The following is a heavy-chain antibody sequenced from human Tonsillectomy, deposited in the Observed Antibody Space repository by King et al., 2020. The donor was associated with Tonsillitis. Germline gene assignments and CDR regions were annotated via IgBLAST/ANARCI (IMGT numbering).Heavy chain of an antibody. J-gene: IGHJ3*02. V-gene: IGHV3-48*01. Sequence: EVQLVESGGGLVQPGGSLRLLCAASGFTFSSYSMNWVRQAPGKGLEWVSYISSSSSSTYYADSVKGRFTISRDNAKNSLYLQMNSLRAEDTAVYYCARRWNVEGPAWIAFDIWGQGTMVTISS. CDR1: GFTFSSYS. D-gene: IGHD1-1*01. CDR2: ISSSSSST. CDR3: ARRWNVEGPAWIAFDI.